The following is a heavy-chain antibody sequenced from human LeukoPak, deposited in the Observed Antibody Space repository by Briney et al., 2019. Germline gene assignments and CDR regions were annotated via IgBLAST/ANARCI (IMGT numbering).Heavy chain of an antibody. Sequence: GGSLRLSCAASGFTFSSYSMNWVRQAPGKGLEWVSSISSSSSYIYYADSVKGRFTIYRDNTKNSLYLQMNSLRAEDTAVYYCARAGATTGEGFDYWGQGTLVTVSS. J-gene: IGHJ4*02. CDR1: GFTFSSYS. D-gene: IGHD1-26*01. CDR2: ISSSSSYI. V-gene: IGHV3-21*06. CDR3: ARAGATTGEGFDY.